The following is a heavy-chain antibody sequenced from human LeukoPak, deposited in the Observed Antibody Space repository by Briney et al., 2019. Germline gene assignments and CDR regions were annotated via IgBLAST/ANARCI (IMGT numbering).Heavy chain of an antibody. Sequence: GASVKVSCKASGYTFTGYYMHWVRQAPGQGLEWMGWINPNSGGTSYAQKFQGRVTMTRDTSISTAYMELSRLRSDDTAVYYCARDVTYSSGWYDWFDPWGQGTLVTVSS. J-gene: IGHJ5*02. CDR1: GYTFTGYY. CDR3: ARDVTYSSGWYDWFDP. D-gene: IGHD6-19*01. CDR2: INPNSGGT. V-gene: IGHV1-2*02.